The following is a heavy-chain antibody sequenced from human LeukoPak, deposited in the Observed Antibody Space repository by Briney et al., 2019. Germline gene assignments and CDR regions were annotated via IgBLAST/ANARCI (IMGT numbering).Heavy chain of an antibody. D-gene: IGHD2-8*01. CDR3: ARNPRRLMVYARNAFDI. J-gene: IGHJ3*02. V-gene: IGHV4-34*01. CDR1: GGSFSGYY. CDR2: INHSGST. Sequence: SETLSLTCAVYGGSFSGYYWSWIRQPPGKGLEWIGEINHSGSTNYNPSLKSRVTISVDTSKNQFPLKLSSVTAADTAVYYCARNPRRLMVYARNAFDIWGQGTMVTVSS.